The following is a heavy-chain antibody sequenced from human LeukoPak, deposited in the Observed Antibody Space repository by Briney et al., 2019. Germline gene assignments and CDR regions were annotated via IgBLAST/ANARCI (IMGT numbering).Heavy chain of an antibody. CDR1: GLTLSSYG. Sequence: GGSLRLSCAASGLTLSSYGLHWVRQAPGKGLEWVAQISYDGNNKDYTDSVKGRFTISRDNSKNTLYLQMNSLRVEDTAVYYCARDRAAVGGKDYYYGMDVWGQGTTVTVSS. CDR3: ARDRAAVGGKDYYYGMDV. CDR2: ISYDGNNK. D-gene: IGHD6-13*01. J-gene: IGHJ6*02. V-gene: IGHV3-30-3*01.